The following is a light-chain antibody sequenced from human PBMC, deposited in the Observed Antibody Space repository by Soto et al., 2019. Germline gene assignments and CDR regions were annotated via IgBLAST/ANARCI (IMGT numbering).Light chain of an antibody. CDR3: CSYAGIYSWV. CDR1: SSDVGGYNY. CDR2: DVT. V-gene: IGLV2-11*01. Sequence: QSVLTQPRSVSGSPGQSVTISCTGTSSDVGGYNYVSWYQHHPGKAPKLIIYDVTERPSGVPYRFSGSKSGNTASLTISGLQAEDEADYYCCSYAGIYSWVFGGGTKLTVL. J-gene: IGLJ3*02.